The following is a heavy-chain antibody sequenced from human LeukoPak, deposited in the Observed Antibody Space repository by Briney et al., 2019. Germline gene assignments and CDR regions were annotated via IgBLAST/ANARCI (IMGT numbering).Heavy chain of an antibody. Sequence: SETLSLTCTVSGGSISSGGYYWSWIRQPPGKGLEWIGYIYHSGSTYYNPSLKSRVTISVDRSKNQFPLKLSSVTAADTAVYYCARFSRYSSSSDWFDPWGQGTLVTVSS. J-gene: IGHJ5*02. CDR3: ARFSRYSSSSDWFDP. D-gene: IGHD6-6*01. CDR1: GGSISSGGYY. V-gene: IGHV4-30-2*01. CDR2: IYHSGST.